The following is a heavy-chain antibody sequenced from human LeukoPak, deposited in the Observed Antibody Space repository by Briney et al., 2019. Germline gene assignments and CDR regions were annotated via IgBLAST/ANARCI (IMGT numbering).Heavy chain of an antibody. Sequence: ASVKVSCKASGYTFTGYYMHLVRQAPGQGLEWMGWINPNSGGTNYAQKFRGRVTMTRDTSISTAYMELSRLRSDDTAVYYCASGWQLADRWGDYWGQGTLVTVSS. J-gene: IGHJ4*02. V-gene: IGHV1-2*02. CDR3: ASGWQLADRWGDY. CDR2: INPNSGGT. D-gene: IGHD2-15*01. CDR1: GYTFTGYY.